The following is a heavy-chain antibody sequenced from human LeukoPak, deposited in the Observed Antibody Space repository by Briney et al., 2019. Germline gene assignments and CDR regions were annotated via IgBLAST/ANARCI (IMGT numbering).Heavy chain of an antibody. V-gene: IGHV4-38-2*02. CDR2: IYHSGST. CDR3: ARDYVLDY. J-gene: IGHJ4*02. CDR1: GYSISSGSY. Sequence: SETLSPTCTVSGYSISSGSYWGWIRQPPGKGLEWIGSIYHSGSTYHNPSLKSRVTISVDTSKNQFSLKLSSVTAADTAVYYCARDYVLDYWGQGTLVTVSS. D-gene: IGHD3-16*01.